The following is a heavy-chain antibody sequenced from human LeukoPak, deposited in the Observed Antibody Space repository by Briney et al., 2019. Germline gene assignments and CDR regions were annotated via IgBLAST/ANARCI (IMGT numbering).Heavy chain of an antibody. Sequence: GGSLRLSCAASGFIFTDYWMYWVRQAPGRGLAWVANIKEDGSEKNYVDSVKGRFTISRDNAKNSVYLQMNSLRAEDTAVYYCARGLATAAAYWGQGTLVTVSS. CDR1: GFIFTDYW. V-gene: IGHV3-7*01. CDR3: ARGLATAAAY. J-gene: IGHJ4*02. D-gene: IGHD6-13*01. CDR2: IKEDGSEK.